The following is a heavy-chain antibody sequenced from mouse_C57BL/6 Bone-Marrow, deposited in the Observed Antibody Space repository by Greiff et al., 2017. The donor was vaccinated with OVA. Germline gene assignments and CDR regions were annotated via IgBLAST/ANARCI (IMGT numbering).Heavy chain of an antibody. Sequence: VQLQQSGPELVKPGASVKISCKASGYAFSSSWMNWVKQRPGKGLEWIGRIYPGDGDTNYNGKFKGKATLTADKSSSTAYMQLSSLTSEDSAVYFCARWGVTGYCDVWGTGTTVTVSS. CDR1: GYAFSSSW. J-gene: IGHJ1*03. V-gene: IGHV1-82*01. CDR2: IYPGDGDT. D-gene: IGHD2-3*01. CDR3: ARWGVTGYCDV.